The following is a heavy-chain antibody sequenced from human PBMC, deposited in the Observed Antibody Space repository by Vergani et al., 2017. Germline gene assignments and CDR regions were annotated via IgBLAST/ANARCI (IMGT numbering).Heavy chain of an antibody. Sequence: QLQLQESGPGLVKPSATLSLTCSVSGASIRSSNYYWGWIRQPPGKGLEWIASIYYSGSTYYNPSRKRRVTISVDTAKNQFSLKLSSVTAADTAVYFCARHSTVEWLVRLGWIDPWGQGILVTVSS. CDR2: IYYSGST. D-gene: IGHD6-19*01. J-gene: IGHJ5*02. CDR1: GASIRSSNYY. CDR3: ARHSTVEWLVRLGWIDP. V-gene: IGHV4-39*01.